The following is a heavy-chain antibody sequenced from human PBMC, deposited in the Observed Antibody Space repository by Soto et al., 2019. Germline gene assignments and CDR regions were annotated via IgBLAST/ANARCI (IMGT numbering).Heavy chain of an antibody. CDR2: ISSSSSYI. D-gene: IGHD3-22*01. J-gene: IGHJ4*02. CDR3: VGLYDSRFDY. V-gene: IGHV3-21*01. CDR1: GFTFSSYR. Sequence: GGSLSLSFAASGFTFSSYRMTWVRQAPGKGLEWVSSISSSSSYIYYADSVKGRFTISRDNAKNSLYLQMNSLRAEDTAVYYCVGLYDSRFDYWGQGTLVTVSS.